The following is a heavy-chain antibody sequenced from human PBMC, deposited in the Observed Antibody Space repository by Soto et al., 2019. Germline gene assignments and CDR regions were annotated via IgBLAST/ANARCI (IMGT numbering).Heavy chain of an antibody. Sequence: QVQLVESGGGVVQPGRSLRLSCAASGFTFSSYAMHWVRQAPGKGLEWVAVISYDGSNKYYENSVKGRFTISRDNSKNTLFLQINSLRAEDTAVYYCARPLWRNDYNWGYFDLWGRGTLVIVSS. V-gene: IGHV3-30-3*01. CDR3: ARPLWRNDYNWGYFDL. J-gene: IGHJ2*01. CDR2: ISYDGSNK. CDR1: GFTFSSYA. D-gene: IGHD4-4*01.